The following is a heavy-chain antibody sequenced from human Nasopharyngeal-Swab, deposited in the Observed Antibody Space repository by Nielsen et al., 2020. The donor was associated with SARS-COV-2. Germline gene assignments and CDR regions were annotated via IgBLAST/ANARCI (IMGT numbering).Heavy chain of an antibody. CDR2: IRSKANSYAT. CDR1: GFTFSGSA. J-gene: IGHJ5*02. V-gene: IGHV3-73*01. CDR3: TRHKDYYDSSGHRFDP. Sequence: GESLKISCAASGFTFSGSAMHWVRQASGKGLEWVGRIRSKANSYATAYAASVKGRFTISRDDSKNTAYLQMNSLKTEDTAVYYCTRHKDYYDSSGHRFDPWGQGTLVTVSS. D-gene: IGHD3-22*01.